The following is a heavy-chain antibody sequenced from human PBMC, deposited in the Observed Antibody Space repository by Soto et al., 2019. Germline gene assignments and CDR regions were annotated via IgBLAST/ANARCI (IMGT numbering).Heavy chain of an antibody. CDR3: AKPAKFNSQSSGWANPFGS. Sequence: EVQLLESGGGLVQPGGSLRLFCAASGFTFSNYARTWVRQAPGKGLEWVSTITSGGDTYFGDTVKGRFTISRDISKSPLYLQMDSLAAEDTAVYYCAKPAKFNSQSSGWANPFGSWGQGTLVTVSS. V-gene: IGHV3-23*01. D-gene: IGHD6-19*01. CDR1: GFTFSNYA. CDR2: ITSGGDT. J-gene: IGHJ5*01.